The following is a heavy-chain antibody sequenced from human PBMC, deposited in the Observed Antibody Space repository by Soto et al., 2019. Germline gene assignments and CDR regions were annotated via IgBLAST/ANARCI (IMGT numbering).Heavy chain of an antibody. CDR2: ISSSSSTI. CDR3: AIDLNYGLFDY. D-gene: IGHD4-17*01. Sequence: EVQLVESGGGLVQPGGSLRLSCAASGFTFSSYSMNWVRQAPWKGLEWVSYISSSSSTIYYADSVKGRFTISRDNAKNSLCLQMNSLRAENTAVYYCAIDLNYGLFDYWGQGTLVTVSS. CDR1: GFTFSSYS. V-gene: IGHV3-48*01. J-gene: IGHJ4*02.